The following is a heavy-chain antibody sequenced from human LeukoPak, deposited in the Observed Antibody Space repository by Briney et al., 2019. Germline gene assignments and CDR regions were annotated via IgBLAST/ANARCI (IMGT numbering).Heavy chain of an antibody. Sequence: GGSLRLSCAASGFTFSNFVMSWVRQAPGRGLEWVSTISGSGGSTYYADSVKGRFTISRDNSKNTLYLQMNSLRAEDTAVYYCAKKWSSGDFDYWGQGTLVTVSS. D-gene: IGHD6-19*01. CDR1: GFTFSNFV. J-gene: IGHJ4*02. CDR3: AKKWSSGDFDY. V-gene: IGHV3-23*01. CDR2: ISGSGGST.